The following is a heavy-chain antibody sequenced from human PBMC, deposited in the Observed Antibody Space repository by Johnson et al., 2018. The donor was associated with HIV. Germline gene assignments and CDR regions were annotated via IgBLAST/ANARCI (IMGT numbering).Heavy chain of an antibody. V-gene: IGHV3-21*04. CDR1: GFTFSSYA. D-gene: IGHD4-11*01. CDR3: ARVGYSNYGGGAFDI. J-gene: IGHJ3*02. CDR2: ISSSGSTI. Sequence: VQLVESGGGVVQPGRSLRLSCAASGFTFSSYAMHWVRQAPGKGLEWVSAISSSGSTIYYADSVKGRFTISRDNAKNSLYLQMNSLRAEDTALYYCARVGYSNYGGGAFDIWGQGTMVTVSS.